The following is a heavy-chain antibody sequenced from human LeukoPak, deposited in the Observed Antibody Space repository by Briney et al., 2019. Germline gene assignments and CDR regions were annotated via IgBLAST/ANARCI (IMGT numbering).Heavy chain of an antibody. CDR2: INPNSGGT. CDR3: ARYSSGWCFDY. V-gene: IGHV1-2*02. D-gene: IGHD6-19*01. CDR1: GYTFTSYG. J-gene: IGHJ4*02. Sequence: ASVKVSCKASGYTFTSYGISWVRQAPGQGLEWMGWINPNSGGTNYAQKFQGRVTMTRDTSISTAYMELSRLRSDDTAVYYCARYSSGWCFDYWGQGTLVTVSS.